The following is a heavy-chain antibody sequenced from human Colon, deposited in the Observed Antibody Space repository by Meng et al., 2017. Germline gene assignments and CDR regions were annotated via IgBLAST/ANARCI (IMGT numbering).Heavy chain of an antibody. CDR2: IRGKTYGGTA. V-gene: IGHV3-49*03. CDR3: TKGGRPHY. J-gene: IGHJ4*02. CDR1: GFTFGDDV. Sequence: GESLKISCTASGFTFGDDVMSWFRQAPGKGLEWVGFIRGKTYGGTAEYAASVKGRFTISRDDSKSIAYLQMNSLRTEDAAVYYCTKGGRPHYWGQGTQVTVAS.